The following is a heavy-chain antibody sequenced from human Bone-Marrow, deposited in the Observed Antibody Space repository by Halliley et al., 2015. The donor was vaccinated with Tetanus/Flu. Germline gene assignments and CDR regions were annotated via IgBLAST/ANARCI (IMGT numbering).Heavy chain of an antibody. D-gene: IGHD6-13*01. J-gene: IGHJ4*02. CDR3: AAAPNLNYFDF. CDR2: IHSTGPP. Sequence: GLGWIAMIHSTGPPPPNPPPTGRVSISMDTSKNQFSLKLSPVTTADTAVYYCAAAPNLNYFDFWGQGTLVSVSS. V-gene: IGHV4-59*01.